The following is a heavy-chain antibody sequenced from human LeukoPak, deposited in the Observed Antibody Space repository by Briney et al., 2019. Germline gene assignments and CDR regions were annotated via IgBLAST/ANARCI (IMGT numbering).Heavy chain of an antibody. CDR2: IYSGGST. Sequence: PGGSLRLSCAASGFTVSSNYMSWVRQAPGKGLEWVSVIYSGGSTYYADSVKGRFTISRDNSKNTLYLQMNSLRAEDTAVYCCVRSRYSTTWSSSWEFDYWGQGTLVTVSS. V-gene: IGHV3-53*01. J-gene: IGHJ4*02. D-gene: IGHD6-13*01. CDR1: GFTVSSNY. CDR3: VRSRYSTTWSSSWEFDY.